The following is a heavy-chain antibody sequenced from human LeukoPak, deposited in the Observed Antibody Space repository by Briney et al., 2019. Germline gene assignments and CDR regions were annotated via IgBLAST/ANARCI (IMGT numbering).Heavy chain of an antibody. CDR1: GFTFSSYA. D-gene: IGHD4-17*01. CDR3: ARSQDYGENWFDP. CDR2: ISGSGGST. J-gene: IGHJ5*02. Sequence: HPGGSLRLSCAASGFTFSSYAMSWVRQAPGKGLEWVSAISGSGGSTYYADSVKGRFTISRDNSKNTLYLQMNSLRAEDTAVYYCARSQDYGENWFDPWGQGTLVTVSS. V-gene: IGHV3-23*01.